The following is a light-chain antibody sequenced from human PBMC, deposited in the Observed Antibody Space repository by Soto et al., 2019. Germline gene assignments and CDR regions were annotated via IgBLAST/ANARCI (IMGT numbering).Light chain of an antibody. V-gene: IGLV4-69*01. CDR3: QTWGTGIGV. J-gene: IGLJ3*02. Sequence: QLVLTQSPSASASLGASVKLTGTLRSGHSSYAIAWHQQQPEKGPRYLMKLNSDGSHSKGDGIPDRFSGSSSGAERYLTISSLQSEDEADYYCQTWGTGIGVFGGGTKLTVL. CDR1: SGHSSYA. CDR2: LNSDGSH.